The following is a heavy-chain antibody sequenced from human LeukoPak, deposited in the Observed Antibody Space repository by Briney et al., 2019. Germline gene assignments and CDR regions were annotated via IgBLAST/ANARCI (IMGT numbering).Heavy chain of an antibody. CDR3: ATGGIAAAGSDAFDI. J-gene: IGHJ3*02. V-gene: IGHV1-69*05. CDR2: IIPIFGTA. Sequence: SVKVSCKASGGTFSSYAISWVRQAPGQGLEWMGGIIPIFGTANYAQKFQGRVTITTDESTSTAYMELSSLKSEDTAVYYCATGGIAAAGSDAFDIWGQGTMVTVSS. D-gene: IGHD6-13*01. CDR1: GGTFSSYA.